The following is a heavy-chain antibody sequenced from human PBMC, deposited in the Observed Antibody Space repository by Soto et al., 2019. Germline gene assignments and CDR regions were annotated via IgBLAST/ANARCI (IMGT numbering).Heavy chain of an antibody. D-gene: IGHD3-10*01. J-gene: IGHJ4*02. Sequence: PGGSLRLSCAASGFTFSSYAMSWVRQAPGKGLEWVSAISGSGGSTYYADSVKGRFTISRDNSKNTLYLQMNSLRAEDTAVYYCAKDLPSGSGSYYKGRSPDFDYWGQGTLVTVSS. CDR2: ISGSGGST. CDR3: AKDLPSGSGSYYKGRSPDFDY. CDR1: GFTFSSYA. V-gene: IGHV3-23*01.